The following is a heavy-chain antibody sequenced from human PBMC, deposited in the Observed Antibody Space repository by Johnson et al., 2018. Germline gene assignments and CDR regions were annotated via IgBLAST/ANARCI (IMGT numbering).Heavy chain of an antibody. CDR3: AEDRRVATSPPDALVI. J-gene: IGHJ3*02. Sequence: VQLVETGGGLVQPGGSLKLSCAASGFSFSTYAMNWVRQAPGKGLEWVAGISGSGDDTYYAGSVKGRFTISRDNPQNTLFLQMNSLRAEDTALYYCAEDRRVATSPPDALVIWGQGTMVTVSS. CDR1: GFSFSTYA. D-gene: IGHD3-3*01. CDR2: ISGSGDDT. V-gene: IGHV3-23*04.